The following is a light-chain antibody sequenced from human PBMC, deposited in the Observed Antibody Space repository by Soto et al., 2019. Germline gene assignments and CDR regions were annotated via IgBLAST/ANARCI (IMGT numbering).Light chain of an antibody. J-gene: IGLJ2*01. Sequence: QSVLTQPASVSGSPGQSITISCTGTSSDVADYNYVSWYQQHPGKAPKLMIYHVTNRPSGVSNRFSGSKSGNTASLTISGLQAEDEADYYCSSYTSSNVVFGGGTKLTVL. V-gene: IGLV2-14*03. CDR2: HVT. CDR3: SSYTSSNVV. CDR1: SSDVADYNY.